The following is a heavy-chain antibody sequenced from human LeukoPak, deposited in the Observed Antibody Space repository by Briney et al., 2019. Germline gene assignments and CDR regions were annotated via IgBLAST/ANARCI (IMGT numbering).Heavy chain of an antibody. J-gene: IGHJ4*02. Sequence: ASVKVSCKASGYTFTSYDINWVRQANGQGLEWMGWMNPNSGNTGYAQKFQGRVTMTRNTSISTAYMELSSLRSEDTAVYYCARGLGDFWSGYYTDGFVDWGQGTLVTVSS. CDR2: MNPNSGNT. D-gene: IGHD3-3*01. CDR1: GYTFTSYD. V-gene: IGHV1-8*01. CDR3: ARGLGDFWSGYYTDGFVD.